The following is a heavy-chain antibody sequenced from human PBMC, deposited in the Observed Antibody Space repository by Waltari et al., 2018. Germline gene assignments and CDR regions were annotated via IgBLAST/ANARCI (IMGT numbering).Heavy chain of an antibody. CDR3: ARVYCSTTTCYDGGYFDY. J-gene: IGHJ4*02. D-gene: IGHD2-2*01. Sequence: QVQLVQSGTEVKKPGDSVKVSRKASGYTFSKYGVTWVRQATGQGLEWMGWLSPYNGKTNYAQKLQGRLTMTTATSASTAYMELRSLRSDDTAVYYCARVYCSTTTCYDGGYFDYWGQGTLVTVSS. V-gene: IGHV1-18*01. CDR1: GYTFSKYG. CDR2: LSPYNGKT.